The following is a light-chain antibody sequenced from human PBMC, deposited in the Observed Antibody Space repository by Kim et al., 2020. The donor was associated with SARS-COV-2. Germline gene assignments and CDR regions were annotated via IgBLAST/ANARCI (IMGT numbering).Light chain of an antibody. V-gene: IGKV3-20*01. J-gene: IGKJ1*01. CDR1: HSVSSSY. CDR3: QQYGSAPWT. CDR2: GAS. Sequence: SPGERATLSCRASHSVSSSYLAWHQQKPGQSPRLLIYGASTRATGIPDRFSGSGSRTDFTLTISRLEPEDFAVYYCQQYGSAPWTFGQGTKVDIK.